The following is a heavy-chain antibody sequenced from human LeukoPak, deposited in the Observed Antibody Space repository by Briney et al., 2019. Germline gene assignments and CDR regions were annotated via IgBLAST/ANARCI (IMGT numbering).Heavy chain of an antibody. D-gene: IGHD3-22*01. V-gene: IGHV1-2*02. CDR3: ARSGYYYGFDY. CDR2: INFNSGDT. Sequence: GASVNVSCKASGYTFTGYYLHWVRQAPGQGLEWMGWINFNSGDTNYAQKFQGRVTMTRDTSISTAYMELSRLRSDDTAVYYCARSGYYYGFDYWGQGTLVTVSS. CDR1: GYTFTGYY. J-gene: IGHJ4*02.